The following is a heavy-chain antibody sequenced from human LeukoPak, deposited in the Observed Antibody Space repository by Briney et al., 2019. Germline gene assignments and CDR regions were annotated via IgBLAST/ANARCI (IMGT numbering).Heavy chain of an antibody. CDR2: IWYDGSNK. Sequence: QPGRSLRLSCAASGFTFSSYGMHWVRQAPGKGLEWVAVIWYDGSNKYYADSVKGRFTISRDNSKNTLYLQMNSLRAEDTAVYYCARGLRVNWFDPWGQGTLVTVSS. CDR3: ARGLRVNWFDP. V-gene: IGHV3-33*01. J-gene: IGHJ5*02. CDR1: GFTFSSYG.